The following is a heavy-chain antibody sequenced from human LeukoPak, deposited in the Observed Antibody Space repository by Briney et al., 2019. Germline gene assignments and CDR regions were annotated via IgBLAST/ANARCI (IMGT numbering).Heavy chain of an antibody. CDR2: ISGYNGDT. CDR1: GYTFTSYA. Sequence: GASVKVSCKASGYTFTSYAMNWVRQAPGQGLEWMGWISGYNGDTKYAQLLQGRFTVTTDTSTRTVYMELRSLTSDDTAVYYCARAGYCGDGGCRGGSAFDVWGQGTTVTVSS. J-gene: IGHJ3*01. CDR3: ARAGYCGDGGCRGGSAFDV. V-gene: IGHV1-18*01. D-gene: IGHD2-15*01.